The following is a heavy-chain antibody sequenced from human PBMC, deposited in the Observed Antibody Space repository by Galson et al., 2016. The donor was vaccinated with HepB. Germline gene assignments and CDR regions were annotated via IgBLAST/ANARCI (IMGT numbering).Heavy chain of an antibody. CDR3: AKVRQLAYSYGMDV. D-gene: IGHD6-6*01. J-gene: IGHJ6*02. V-gene: IGHV3-30*18. Sequence: SLRLSCAASGFTFSSYGMHWVRQAPGKGLEWVAVISYDGNNKYYADSVKGRFTISRDNSKNTLYLQMNSLRAEDTAVYYCAKVRQLAYSYGMDVWGQGTTVTVSS. CDR2: ISYDGNNK. CDR1: GFTFSSYG.